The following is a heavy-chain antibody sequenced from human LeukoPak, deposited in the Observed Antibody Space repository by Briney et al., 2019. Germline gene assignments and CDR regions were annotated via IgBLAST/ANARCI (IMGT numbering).Heavy chain of an antibody. D-gene: IGHD1-14*01. CDR2: MNPNSGNT. V-gene: IGHV1-8*01. Sequence: ASVKVSCKASGYTFTSYDINWVRQATGQGLEWMGWMNPNSGNTGYAQKFQGRVTMTRNTSISTAYMELSSLRSDDTAVYYCARGVAGVYFYYYMDVWGKGTTVTVSS. J-gene: IGHJ6*03. CDR3: ARGVAGVYFYYYMDV. CDR1: GYTFTSYD.